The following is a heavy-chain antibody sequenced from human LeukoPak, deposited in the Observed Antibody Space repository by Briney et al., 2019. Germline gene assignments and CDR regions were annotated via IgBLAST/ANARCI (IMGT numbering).Heavy chain of an antibody. Sequence: PGGSLTLSCAASGFTFTNAWMSWVRQAPGKGLEWVGRIKSKTDGGTTDYAAPVKGRFTISRDDSKNTLYLQMNSLKTEDTAVYYCTTYYYGSGSYYDFDYWGQGTLVTVSS. CDR2: IKSKTDGGTT. CDR1: GFTFTNAW. CDR3: TTYYYGSGSYYDFDY. J-gene: IGHJ4*02. V-gene: IGHV3-15*01. D-gene: IGHD3-10*01.